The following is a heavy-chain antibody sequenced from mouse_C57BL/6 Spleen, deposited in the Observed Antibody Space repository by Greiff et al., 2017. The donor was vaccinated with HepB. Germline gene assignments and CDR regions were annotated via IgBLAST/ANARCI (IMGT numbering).Heavy chain of an antibody. Sequence: EVQLVESGGGLVQPGGSMKLSCAASGFTFSDAWMDWVRQSPEKGLEWVAEIRNKANNHATYYAESVKGRFTISRDDSKSSVYLQMNSLRAEDTGIYYCTRGGNYRDYAMDYWGQGTSVTVSS. D-gene: IGHD2-1*01. V-gene: IGHV6-6*01. CDR2: IRNKANNHAT. CDR1: GFTFSDAW. J-gene: IGHJ4*01. CDR3: TRGGNYRDYAMDY.